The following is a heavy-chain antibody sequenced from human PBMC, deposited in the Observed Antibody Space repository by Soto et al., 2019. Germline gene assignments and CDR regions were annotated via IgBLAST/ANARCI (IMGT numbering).Heavy chain of an antibody. CDR2: IWFDGSNK. J-gene: IGHJ4*02. Sequence: GGSLRLSSAASGFSFSSYGMHWVRQAPGKGLEWVALIWFDGSNKHYTDSVKGRFTISRDNSKNTLYLQMNSLRAEDTAVYYCARDDDSSGNNFAYWGQGT. D-gene: IGHD3-22*01. V-gene: IGHV3-33*01. CDR3: ARDDDSSGNNFAY. CDR1: GFSFSSYG.